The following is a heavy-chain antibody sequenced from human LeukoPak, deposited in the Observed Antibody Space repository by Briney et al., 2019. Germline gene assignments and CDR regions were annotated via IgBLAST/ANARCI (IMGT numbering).Heavy chain of an antibody. CDR3: AREEFLHEIDRIVDFAY. J-gene: IGHJ4*01. Sequence: SETLSPTCTDSGGSISCYYRYWISQPAGQGLEWLGRVYSSGVGNYNPSLTSRVTMSVDTSKNQFSPKLTSLTAADTAVYYCAREEFLHEIDRIVDFAYCGHGTLVTVSS. D-gene: IGHD3-10*01. CDR1: GGSISCYY. CDR2: VYSSGVG. V-gene: IGHV4-4*07.